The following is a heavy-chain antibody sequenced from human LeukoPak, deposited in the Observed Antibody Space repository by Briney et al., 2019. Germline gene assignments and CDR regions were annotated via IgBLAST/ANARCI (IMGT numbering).Heavy chain of an antibody. Sequence: GASVKVSCKTSGYTFIDSYIHWVRQAPGQGLEWMGWINPNNGDTIYAQKFQDRVKMTRDPSITTAYMELTKLRSDDTAVYYCARPDYDDDDPTGTHDWGQGTLVTVSS. CDR1: GYTFIDSY. J-gene: IGHJ4*02. CDR2: INPNNGDT. D-gene: IGHD4-17*01. V-gene: IGHV1-2*02. CDR3: ARPDYDDDDPTGTHD.